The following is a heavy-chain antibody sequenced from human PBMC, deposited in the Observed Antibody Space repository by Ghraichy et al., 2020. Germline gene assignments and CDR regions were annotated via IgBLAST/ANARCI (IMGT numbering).Heavy chain of an antibody. D-gene: IGHD2/OR15-2a*01. CDR1: GFTFSRCT. Sequence: GGSLRLSCSASGFTFSRCTMHWVRQAPGKGLEYVSSIYGHGKTTYYADSVKGRFTVSRDNSKDTLYLQMSSLRAEDTAVFYCVQDCNGRYSFDYWGQGALVTVSS. CDR3: VQDCNGRYSFDY. J-gene: IGHJ4*02. V-gene: IGHV3-64D*06. CDR2: IYGHGKTT.